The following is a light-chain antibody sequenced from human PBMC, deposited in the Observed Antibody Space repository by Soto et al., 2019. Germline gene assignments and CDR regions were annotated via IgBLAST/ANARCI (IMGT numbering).Light chain of an antibody. CDR3: QQNNNSWT. V-gene: IGKV1-5*03. Sequence: DIQMTQSPSTLSASVGDRVTITCRASQSLSSWLAWDQQKPGNAPKLLIYKASCLGSGVPSSCSGGGSGTVFTLTISSLQHDDFATYCCQQNNNSWTFGQGTKVDIK. CDR1: QSLSSW. CDR2: KAS. J-gene: IGKJ1*01.